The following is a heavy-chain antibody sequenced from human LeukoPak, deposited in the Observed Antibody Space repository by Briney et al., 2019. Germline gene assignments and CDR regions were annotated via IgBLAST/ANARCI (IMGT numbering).Heavy chain of an antibody. V-gene: IGHV3-20*01. Sequence: GGSLRLSCAASGFTFDDYRMSWVRQAPGKGLEWVSGINWNGGSTGYADSVKGRFTISRDNAKNSLYLQMNSLRAEDTALYHCARDASGSYDFDYWGQGTLVTVSS. CDR1: GFTFDDYR. CDR3: ARDASGSYDFDY. J-gene: IGHJ4*02. CDR2: INWNGGST. D-gene: IGHD1-26*01.